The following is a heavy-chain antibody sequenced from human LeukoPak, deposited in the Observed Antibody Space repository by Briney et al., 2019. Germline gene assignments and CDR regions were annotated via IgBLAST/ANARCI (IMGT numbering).Heavy chain of an antibody. CDR1: GFTYSSYA. CDR2: ISGSGGST. D-gene: IGHD1-26*01. CDR3: AKLLTGIVGATGDY. V-gene: IGHV3-23*01. J-gene: IGHJ4*02. Sequence: GGSLRLSCAASGFTYSSYAMSWVRQAPGKGLEWVSAISGSGGSTYYADSVKGRFTIPRDNSKNTLYLQMNSLRAEDTAVYYCAKLLTGIVGATGDYWGQGTLVTVSS.